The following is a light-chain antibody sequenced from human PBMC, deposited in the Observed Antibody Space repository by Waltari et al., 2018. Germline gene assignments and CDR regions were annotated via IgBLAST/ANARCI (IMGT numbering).Light chain of an antibody. CDR1: QSISNW. CDR3: QQHYTYSWT. V-gene: IGKV1-5*03. J-gene: IGKJ1*01. CDR2: KAS. Sequence: DIQMTPSPTALSASVGDRVSITCRASQSISNWLAWYQHKPGKAPKLLIYKASTLESGVPSRFSGSESETEFTLTISSLQPDDSATYYCQQHYTYSWTFGQGTKVEIK.